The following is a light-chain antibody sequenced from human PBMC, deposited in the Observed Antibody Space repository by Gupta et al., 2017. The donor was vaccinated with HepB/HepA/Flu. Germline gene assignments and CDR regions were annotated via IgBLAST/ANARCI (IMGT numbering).Light chain of an antibody. CDR3: HSRDSSGNLMI. J-gene: IGLJ2*01. CDR2: GKD. CDR1: SLRTYF. V-gene: IGLV3-19*01. Sequence: SSELTQDPAVTVHLGPTVTITCEGDSLRTYFASWYQQKHGQAPVLVMYGKDNRPSGIPGRFSGSDSGNTASLTIAGAQAEDERDYYCHSRDSSGNLMIFGGGTKLTVL.